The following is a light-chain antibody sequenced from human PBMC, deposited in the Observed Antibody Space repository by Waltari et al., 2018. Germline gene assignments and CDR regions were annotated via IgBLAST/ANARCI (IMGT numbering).Light chain of an antibody. J-gene: IGLJ2*01. CDR3: ISYASSTTLGV. CDR1: SSDVGDYNY. Sequence: QSALTQPASVSGSPGQSITISCTGSSSDVGDYNYVSWYQQHPGKAPKLLIYEVSNRPSGVSNRFSGSKSGNTASLTISWLLAEDEADYYCISYASSTTLGVFG. V-gene: IGLV2-14*03. CDR2: EVS.